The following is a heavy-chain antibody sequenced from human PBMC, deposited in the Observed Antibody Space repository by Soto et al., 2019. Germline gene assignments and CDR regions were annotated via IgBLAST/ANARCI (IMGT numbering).Heavy chain of an antibody. Sequence: PGESLKISCEGSGYNFSSYYITWARQVPGKGLEWMGRIDPSDSYTTYNPSFEGHVTISADKSIRTAYLHWTSLEASDSAMYYCRRVDRPIVRKGLDVWGQGTPVTVSS. CDR3: RRVDRPIVRKGLDV. J-gene: IGHJ6*02. D-gene: IGHD3-10*02. V-gene: IGHV5-10-1*01. CDR2: IDPSDSYT. CDR1: GYNFSSYY.